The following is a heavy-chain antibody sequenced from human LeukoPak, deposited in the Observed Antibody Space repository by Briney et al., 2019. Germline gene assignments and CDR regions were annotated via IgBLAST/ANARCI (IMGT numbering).Heavy chain of an antibody. D-gene: IGHD6-13*01. CDR2: INPNSGGT. CDR1: GYTFTGYY. CDR3: ARGYCSSWYDRDY. V-gene: IGHV1-2*02. J-gene: IGHJ4*02. Sequence: SVKVSCKASGYTFTGYYMHWVRQAPGQGLEWMGWINPNSGGTNYAQKFQGRVTMTRDTSISTAYMELNRLRSDDTAVYYCARGYCSSWYDRDYWGQGTLVTVSS.